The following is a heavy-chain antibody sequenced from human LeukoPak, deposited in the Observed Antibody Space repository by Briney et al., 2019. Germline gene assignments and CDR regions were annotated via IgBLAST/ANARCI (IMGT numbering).Heavy chain of an antibody. CDR2: ISSNGGGT. CDR1: GFTVSTYA. Sequence: GGSLRLSCAASGFTVSTYAIHAGRQAPGKGLEYVSAISSNGGGTYYANPVKGRFTISRDNYKKTLYLQMGSLRPEDMAVYYCARTPEFCSGGRCYSEGYFDYWGQGTLVTVSS. V-gene: IGHV3-64*01. CDR3: ARTPEFCSGGRCYSEGYFDY. D-gene: IGHD2-15*01. J-gene: IGHJ4*02.